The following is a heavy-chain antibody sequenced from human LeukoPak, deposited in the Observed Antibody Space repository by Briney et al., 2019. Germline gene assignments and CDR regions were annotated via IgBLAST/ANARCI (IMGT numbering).Heavy chain of an antibody. CDR2: ISAYNGNT. CDR1: GYSFTSYW. D-gene: IGHD3-3*01. J-gene: IGHJ6*03. V-gene: IGHV1-18*04. CDR3: ARDTGTYYDFWSGYYIEDYYYYYMDV. Sequence: GESLKISCKGSGYSFTSYWIGWVRQAPGQGLEWMGWISAYNGNTNYAQKLQGRVTMTTDTSTSTAYMELRSLRSDDTAVYYCARDTGTYYDFWSGYYIEDYYYYYMDVWGKGTTVTVSS.